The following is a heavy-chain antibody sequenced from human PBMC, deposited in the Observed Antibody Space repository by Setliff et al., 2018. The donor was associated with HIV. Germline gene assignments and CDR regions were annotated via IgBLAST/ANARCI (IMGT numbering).Heavy chain of an antibody. CDR1: GFTLTSSW. CDR3: ARKTAYYYGSGTYYKFDY. D-gene: IGHD3-10*01. CDR2: FRGDDRTT. V-gene: IGHV3-74*01. Sequence: GGSLRLSCAVSGFTLTSSWIHWVRQAPGKGLVWVSRFRGDDRTTNYADSVKGRFTFSSDNAKNTVYLQMDALRAEDTAVYYCARKTAYYYGSGTYYKFDYWGQGTLVTVSS. J-gene: IGHJ4*02.